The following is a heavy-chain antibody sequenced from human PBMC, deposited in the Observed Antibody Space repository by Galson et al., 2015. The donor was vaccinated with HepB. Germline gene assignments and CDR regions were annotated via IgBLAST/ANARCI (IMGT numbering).Heavy chain of an antibody. CDR2: ISYDESNK. CDR3: ARDRAISGKYYYGMDV. D-gene: IGHD4-23*01. J-gene: IGHJ6*02. V-gene: IGHV3-30-3*01. CDR1: GFTFSSYV. Sequence: SLRLSCAASGFTFSSYVMYWVRQAPGKGLEWVAIISYDESNKYYADSVKGRFTISRDISKNTLYLQMNSLTAEDTAVYYCARDRAISGKYYYGMDVWGQGTTVTVSS.